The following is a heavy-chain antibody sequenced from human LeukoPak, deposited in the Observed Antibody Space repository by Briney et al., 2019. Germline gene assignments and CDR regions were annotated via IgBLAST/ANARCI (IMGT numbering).Heavy chain of an antibody. J-gene: IGHJ4*02. D-gene: IGHD2-21*02. CDR3: AIGGLTTIDY. Sequence: GGSLRLSCAASGFSLSDFGTHWVRQAPGKGLEWVAVMSSDERNQYYADSVQGRFTLSRDNSRNTLFLQMNSLRVEDTAVYYCAIGGLTTIDYWGQGTLVAVSS. V-gene: IGHV3-30*03. CDR2: MSSDERNQ. CDR1: GFSLSDFG.